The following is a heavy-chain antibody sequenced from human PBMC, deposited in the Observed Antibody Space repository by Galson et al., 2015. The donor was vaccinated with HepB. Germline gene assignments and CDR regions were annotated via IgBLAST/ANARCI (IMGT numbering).Heavy chain of an antibody. V-gene: IGHV1-2*02. Sequence: SVKVSCKASGYTFTGYYMHWVRQAPGQGLEWMGWINPNSGGTNYAQKFQGRVTMTRDTSISTAYMELSRLRSDDTAVYYCARGTGWNYYVLDYWGQGTLVTVSS. CDR1: GYTFTGYY. D-gene: IGHD1-7*01. J-gene: IGHJ4*02. CDR2: INPNSGGT. CDR3: ARGTGWNYYVLDY.